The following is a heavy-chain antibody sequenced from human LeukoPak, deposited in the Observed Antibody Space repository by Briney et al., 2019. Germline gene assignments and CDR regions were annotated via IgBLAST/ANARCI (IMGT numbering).Heavy chain of an antibody. CDR1: GFTFSSYA. Sequence: GGSLRLSCAASGFTFSSYAMSWVRQAPGKGLEWVSAISGSGSSTYYADSVKGRFTISRDNSKNTLYLQMNSLRAEDTAVYYCAKDPAVTPIHYYYMDVWGKGTTVTVSS. V-gene: IGHV3-23*01. J-gene: IGHJ6*03. CDR2: ISGSGSST. CDR3: AKDPAVTPIHYYYMDV. D-gene: IGHD4-17*01.